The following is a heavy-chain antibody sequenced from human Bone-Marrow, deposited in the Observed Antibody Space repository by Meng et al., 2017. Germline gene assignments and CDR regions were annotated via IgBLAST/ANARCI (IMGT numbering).Heavy chain of an antibody. CDR2: TKNKAKSYTT. CDR1: EITSSDYS. D-gene: IGHD2-8*01. Sequence: LSLTCAASEITSSDYSMDWVRQAPGKGLEWVGRTKNKAKSYTTEYAASVKGRFSISRDDSKKTVYLQMNSLSTEDTTVYYCARHVSSANDGFNIWGQGTMVTVSS. CDR3: ARHVSSANDGFNI. J-gene: IGHJ3*02. V-gene: IGHV3-72*01.